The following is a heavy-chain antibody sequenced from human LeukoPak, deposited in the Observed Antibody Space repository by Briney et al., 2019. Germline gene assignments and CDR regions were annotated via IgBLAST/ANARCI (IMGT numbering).Heavy chain of an antibody. CDR3: ARQGSSWYHDAFDI. J-gene: IGHJ3*02. Sequence: GASVKVSCKASGYTFTSYDINWVRQGTGQGLEWMGWMNPNSGNTGYAQKFQGRVTITRNTSISTAYMELSSLRSEDTAVYYCARQGSSWYHDAFDIWGQGTMVTVSS. CDR2: MNPNSGNT. V-gene: IGHV1-8*03. D-gene: IGHD6-13*01. CDR1: GYTFTSYD.